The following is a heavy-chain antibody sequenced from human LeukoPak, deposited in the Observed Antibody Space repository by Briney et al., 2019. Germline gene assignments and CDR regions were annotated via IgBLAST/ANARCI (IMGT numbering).Heavy chain of an antibody. CDR1: GFTVSSYG. D-gene: IGHD3-10*01. J-gene: IGHJ4*02. Sequence: GGSLSLPCAASGFTVSSYGMHWVRQAPGTGLEWVAFIRYDGSNNYYADSVKGRFAISSDNSKKTLYLQRNSLISAYTAVDYFAKASDGSGNLDWGQGTLVTVSS. CDR3: AKASDGSGNLD. CDR2: IRYDGSNN. V-gene: IGHV3-30*02.